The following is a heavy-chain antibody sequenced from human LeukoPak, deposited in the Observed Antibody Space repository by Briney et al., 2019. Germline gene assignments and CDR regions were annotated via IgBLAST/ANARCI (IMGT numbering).Heavy chain of an antibody. J-gene: IGHJ4*02. CDR2: INHSGST. Sequence: NPSETLSLTCAVYGGSFSGYYWSWIRQPPGKGLEWIGEINHSGSTNYNPSLKSRVTISVDTSKNQFSLKLSSVTAADTAVCYCASPTSGDYWGQGTLVTVSS. V-gene: IGHV4-34*01. CDR3: ASPTSGDY. CDR1: GGSFSGYY.